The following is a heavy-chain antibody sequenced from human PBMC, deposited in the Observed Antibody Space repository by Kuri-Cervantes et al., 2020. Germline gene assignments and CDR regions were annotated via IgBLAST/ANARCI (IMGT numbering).Heavy chain of an antibody. D-gene: IGHD3-22*01. CDR1: GGSFSGYY. J-gene: IGHJ5*02. CDR2: INHSGST. CDR3: ARDYYDSSGYYSVGWFDP. Sequence: GSLRLSCAVYGGSFSGYYWSWIRQPPGKGLEWFGEINHSGSTNYNPSLKSRVTISVDTSKNQFSLKLSSVTAADTAVYYCARDYYDSSGYYSVGWFDPWGQGTLVTVSS. V-gene: IGHV4-34*01.